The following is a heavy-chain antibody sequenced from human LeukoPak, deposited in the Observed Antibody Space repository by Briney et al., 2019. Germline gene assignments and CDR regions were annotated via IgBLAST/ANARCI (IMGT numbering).Heavy chain of an antibody. CDR1: GGTFSSYA. CDR2: IIPILGIA. D-gene: IGHD2/OR15-2a*01. V-gene: IGHV1-69*04. J-gene: IGHJ4*02. CDR3: ARPLQSFGSDLDY. Sequence: ASVKVSCKASGGTFSSYAISWVRQAPGQGLEWMGRIIPILGIANYAQKFQGRVTITADESTSTAYMELSSLRSEDTAVYYCARPLQSFGSDLDYWGQGTLVTVSS.